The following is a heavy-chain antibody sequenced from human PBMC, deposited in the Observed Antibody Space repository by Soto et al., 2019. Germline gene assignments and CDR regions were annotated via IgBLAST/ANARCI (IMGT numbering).Heavy chain of an antibody. J-gene: IGHJ6*03. CDR2: IYPGDSDT. CDR1: GYRFTNYW. D-gene: IGHD2-2*01. V-gene: IGHV5-51*01. CDR3: ARRLGYCSSTSCSHYMDV. Sequence: PGESLKISCKGSGYRFTNYWIGWVRQMPGKGLEWMGIIYPGDSDTRYSPSFQGQVTISADKSISTAYLQWSSLKASDTAMYYCARRLGYCSSTSCSHYMDVWGKGTTVTSP.